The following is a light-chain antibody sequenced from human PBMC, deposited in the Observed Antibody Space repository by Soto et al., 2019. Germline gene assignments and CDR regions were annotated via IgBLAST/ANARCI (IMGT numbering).Light chain of an antibody. CDR3: QQLHGYPIT. V-gene: IGKV1-39*01. CDR2: AAS. Sequence: DIQMTQSPSSLSASVGDTVTITFRASQSISSYLNWYQQKPGKAPKLLIYAASNFQSGVPSRFSGSGSGTHFTLTISSLQPEDFATYYCQQLHGYPITFGQGTRLEI. CDR1: QSISSY. J-gene: IGKJ5*01.